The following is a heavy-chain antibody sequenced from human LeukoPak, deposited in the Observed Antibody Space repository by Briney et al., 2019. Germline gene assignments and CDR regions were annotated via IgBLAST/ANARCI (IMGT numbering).Heavy chain of an antibody. CDR3: ARDANYYDSRGENYFNY. CDR1: GFAPRGDW. V-gene: IGHV3-7*01. Sequence: PGGSLRLSCAASGFAPRGDWMSWVCQAPGKGVEWVSNIKRDGSETSYVDSVKGRFTISRDNAKKSLYLQLTSLRAEDTAVYYCARDANYYDSRGENYFNYGGRGPLVTVPS. CDR2: IKRDGSET. J-gene: IGHJ4*02. D-gene: IGHD3-22*01.